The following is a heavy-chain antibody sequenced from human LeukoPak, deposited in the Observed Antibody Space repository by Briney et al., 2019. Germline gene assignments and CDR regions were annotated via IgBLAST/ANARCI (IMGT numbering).Heavy chain of an antibody. V-gene: IGHV3-49*04. D-gene: IGHD3-10*01. CDR3: TRGTGAPSY. Sequence: PGGSLRLSCTGSGFTFGDYSISWARQAPGKGLEWVGFIGMTADGGTQEYAAAVKGRFIISRDDSKSSAYLQMNSLKSEDTAFYYCTRGTGAPSYWGQGTLVTVSS. CDR1: GFTFGDYS. J-gene: IGHJ4*02. CDR2: IGMTADGGTQ.